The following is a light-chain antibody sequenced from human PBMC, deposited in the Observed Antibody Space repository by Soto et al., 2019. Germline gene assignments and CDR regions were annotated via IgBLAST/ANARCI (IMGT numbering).Light chain of an antibody. J-gene: IGLJ2*01. V-gene: IGLV1-44*01. CDR2: RND. CDR3: AAWDDSVDGVL. CDR1: SSNIGDNT. Sequence: QSVLTQPPSASGTPGQSVTISCSGSSSNIGDNTVNWYQQLPGTAPKLLIYRNDQRPSGVPARFSGSKSGTTASLAINGLQSEDEADYYCAAWDDSVDGVLFGGGTQLTVL.